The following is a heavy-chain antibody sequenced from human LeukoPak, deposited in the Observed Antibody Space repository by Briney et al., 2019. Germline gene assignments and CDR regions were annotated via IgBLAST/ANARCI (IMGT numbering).Heavy chain of an antibody. CDR2: ISGSGGST. CDR1: GFTFSSYA. J-gene: IGHJ5*02. D-gene: IGHD6-13*01. CDR3: AKDSTSSWTNWFDP. Sequence: GSLRLSCAASGFTFSSYAMGWVRQAPGKGLEWVSAISGSGGSTYYADSVKGRFTISRDNSKNTLYLQMNSLRAEDTAVYYCAKDSTSSWTNWFDPWGQGTLVTVSS. V-gene: IGHV3-23*01.